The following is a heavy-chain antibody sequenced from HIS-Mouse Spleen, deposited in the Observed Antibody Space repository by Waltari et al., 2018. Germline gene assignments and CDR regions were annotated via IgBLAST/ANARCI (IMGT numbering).Heavy chain of an antibody. Sequence: QLQLQESCPGLVKPSETLSLTCTVSGGSISSSSYYWGWIRQPPGKGLEGIGSIYYSGSTYYNPSLKGRVTISVDTSKNQFSLKLSSVTAADTAVYYCAREIPYSSSWYDWYFDLWGRGTLVTVSS. J-gene: IGHJ2*01. CDR1: GGSISSSSYY. D-gene: IGHD6-13*01. CDR3: AREIPYSSSWYDWYFDL. CDR2: IYYSGST. V-gene: IGHV4-39*07.